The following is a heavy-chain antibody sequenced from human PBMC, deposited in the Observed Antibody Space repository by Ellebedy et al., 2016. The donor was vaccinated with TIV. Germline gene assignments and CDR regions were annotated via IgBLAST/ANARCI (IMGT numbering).Heavy chain of an antibody. J-gene: IGHJ4*02. CDR2: IIGTGGST. V-gene: IGHV3-23*01. D-gene: IGHD1-14*01. CDR1: GFTFSNYA. Sequence: GESLKISCAASGFTFSNYAMSWVRQAPGKGLEWVSIIIGTGGSTNYADSVKGRFTISRDNSKNTLYLQMKNLKAEDTAVYYCAKSPSRKPGLVDSWGQGTLVTVSS. CDR3: AKSPSRKPGLVDS.